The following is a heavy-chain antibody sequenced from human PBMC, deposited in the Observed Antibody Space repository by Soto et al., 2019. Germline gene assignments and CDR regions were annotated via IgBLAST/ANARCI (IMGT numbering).Heavy chain of an antibody. CDR2: ITGSGDVS. CDR1: GFTFSNYA. V-gene: IGHV3-23*01. CDR3: AKAQEASGNVNSYLDY. J-gene: IGHJ4*02. D-gene: IGHD2-15*01. Sequence: VQLLQSGGGLIQPGGSLRLSCTTSGFTFSNYAMSWVRQAPGKGLEGVSGITGSGDVSYVTDRFKGRFTVSRDNSNNTLFLEMSSLRADDTAVYFCAKAQEASGNVNSYLDYWGQGIRVTVSP.